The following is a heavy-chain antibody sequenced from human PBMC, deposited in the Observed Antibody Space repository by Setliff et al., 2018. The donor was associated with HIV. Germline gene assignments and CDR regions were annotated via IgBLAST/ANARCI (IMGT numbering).Heavy chain of an antibody. CDR3: ARGSSWQYYYYYYMDV. J-gene: IGHJ6*03. CDR2: IYYSGST. CDR1: GGSISSYY. V-gene: IGHV4-59*01. Sequence: PSETLSLTCTVSGGSISSYYWSWIRQPPGKGLEWIGYIYYSGSTNYNPSLKSRVTISVGTSKNQFSLKLSSVTAADTAVYYCARGSSWQYYYYYYMDVWGKGTTVTAP. D-gene: IGHD6-13*01.